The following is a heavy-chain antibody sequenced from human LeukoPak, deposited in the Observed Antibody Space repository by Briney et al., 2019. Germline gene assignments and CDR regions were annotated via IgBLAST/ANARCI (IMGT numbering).Heavy chain of an antibody. CDR2: IYSGGST. V-gene: IGHV3-53*01. J-gene: IGHJ4*02. CDR1: GFTVSSNS. CDR3: ARDRNGDYYFDY. D-gene: IGHD4-17*01. Sequence: GGSLTLSCAASGFTVSSNSMSWVRQAPGKGLEWVSVIYSGGSTYYADSVKGRFTISRDNSKNTLYLQMNSLRAEDTAVYYCARDRNGDYYFDYWGQGTLVTVSS.